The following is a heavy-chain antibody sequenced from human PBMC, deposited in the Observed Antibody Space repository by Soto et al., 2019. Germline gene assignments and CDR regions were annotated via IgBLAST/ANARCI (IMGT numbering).Heavy chain of an antibody. J-gene: IGHJ3*02. CDR2: TYYRSKWYN. V-gene: IGHV6-1*01. Sequence: KQSPTLSLTCAISGDSVSSNSAAWNWIRQSPSRGLEWLGRTYYRSKWYNDYAVSVKSRITINPDTSKNQFSLQLNSVTPEDTAVYYCARDLPSMVRGVIYPFDAFDIWGQGTMVTVSS. CDR3: ARDLPSMVRGVIYPFDAFDI. CDR1: GDSVSSNSAA. D-gene: IGHD3-10*01.